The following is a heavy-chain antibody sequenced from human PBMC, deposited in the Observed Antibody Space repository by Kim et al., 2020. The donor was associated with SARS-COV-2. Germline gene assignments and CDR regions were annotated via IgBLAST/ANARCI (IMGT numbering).Heavy chain of an antibody. CDR2: FDPEDGET. D-gene: IGHD2-2*01. Sequence: SVKVSCKVSGYTLTELSMHWVRQAPGKGLEWMGGFDPEDGETIYAQKFQGRVTMTEDTSTDTAYMELSSLRSEDTAVYYCATPLRGYCSSTSCPGGYGMDVWGQGTTVTVSS. J-gene: IGHJ6*02. CDR1: GYTLTELS. V-gene: IGHV1-24*01. CDR3: ATPLRGYCSSTSCPGGYGMDV.